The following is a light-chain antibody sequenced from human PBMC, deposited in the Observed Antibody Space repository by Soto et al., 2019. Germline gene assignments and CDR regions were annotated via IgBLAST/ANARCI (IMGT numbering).Light chain of an antibody. V-gene: IGKV1-27*01. CDR1: QGVYNF. CDR3: QNYNDAPLI. CDR2: GAS. J-gene: IGKJ4*01. Sequence: DFQMTQSPSSLSASVGARVTITCRASQGVYNFLAWYQQEPGKVPKLLIYGASTLQSGVPSRFSGSGSGTDFTLTISSLQPEDGATYYCQNYNDAPLIFGGGTKVEIK.